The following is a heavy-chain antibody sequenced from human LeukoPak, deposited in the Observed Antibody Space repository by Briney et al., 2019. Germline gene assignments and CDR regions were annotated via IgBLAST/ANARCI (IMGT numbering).Heavy chain of an antibody. J-gene: IGHJ4*02. D-gene: IGHD5-18*01. CDR2: IDYSGTT. Sequence: SETLSLTCTVSGGSISSYYWSWIRQPPGKGLEWIGYIDYSGTTNYNPSLKSRVTISVDSSKSQFSVMLSSVTVADTAVYYCARTDGRQLPPRFWGQGTLVTVSS. CDR1: GGSISSYY. V-gene: IGHV4-59*08. CDR3: ARTDGRQLPPRF.